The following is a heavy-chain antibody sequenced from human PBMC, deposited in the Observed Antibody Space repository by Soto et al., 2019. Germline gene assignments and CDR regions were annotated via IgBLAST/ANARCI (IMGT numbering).Heavy chain of an antibody. CDR3: ARGRVTFDP. Sequence: EVQLVESGGGLVQPGGSLRLSCAASGLTVGSSFMGWVRQAPGKGLEWVSVIYSGGGTYYADSVKGRFTISRDNSKNTLYLQMHRLRAEDTAVFYCARGRVTFDPWGQGTLVTVSS. CDR1: GLTVGSSF. V-gene: IGHV3-66*01. CDR2: IYSGGGT. J-gene: IGHJ5*02.